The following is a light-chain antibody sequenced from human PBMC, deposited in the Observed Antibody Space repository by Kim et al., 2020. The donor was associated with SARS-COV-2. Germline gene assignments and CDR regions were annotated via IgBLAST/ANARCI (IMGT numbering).Light chain of an antibody. Sequence: DIVMTQSPDSLAGSLAAGATINCKSSQNILSSSNNKDYLAWYQQKPGQPPKLLIYSASTRASGVPDRFSGSGSGTDFTLTISSLQAEDVAVYYCQQYYTTPLTFGQGTKVDIK. CDR3: QQYYTTPLT. J-gene: IGKJ1*01. V-gene: IGKV4-1*01. CDR1: QNILSSSNNKDY. CDR2: SAS.